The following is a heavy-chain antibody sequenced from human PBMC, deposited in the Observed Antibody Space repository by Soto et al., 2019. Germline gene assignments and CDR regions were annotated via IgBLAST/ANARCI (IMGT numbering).Heavy chain of an antibody. CDR3: AKAARAAFDY. D-gene: IGHD6-6*01. V-gene: IGHV3-30*18. Sequence: GGSLRLSCAASGFTFSSYGMHWVRQAPGKGLEWVAVISYDGSNKYYADSVKGRFTISRDNSKNTLYLQMNSLRAEDTAVYYCAKAARAAFDYWGQGTLVTVSS. CDR2: ISYDGSNK. J-gene: IGHJ4*02. CDR1: GFTFSSYG.